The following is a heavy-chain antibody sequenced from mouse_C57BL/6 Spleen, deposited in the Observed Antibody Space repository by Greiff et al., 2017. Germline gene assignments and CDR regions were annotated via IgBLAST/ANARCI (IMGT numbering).Heavy chain of an antibody. V-gene: IGHV5-6*01. CDR3: ARQDGRLRTFAY. CDR1: GFTFSSYG. CDR2: IRSGGSYT. D-gene: IGHD2-4*01. Sequence: EVKLVESGGDLVKPGGSLKLSCAASGFTFSSYGMSWVRQTPDKRLEWVATIRSGGSYTYYPDSVKGRFTISSDNAKNTLYLQMSSLKSEDTAMYYGARQDGRLRTFAYWGQGTLVTVSA. J-gene: IGHJ3*01.